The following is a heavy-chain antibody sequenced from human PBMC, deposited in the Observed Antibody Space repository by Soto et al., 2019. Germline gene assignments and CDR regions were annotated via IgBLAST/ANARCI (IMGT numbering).Heavy chain of an antibody. J-gene: IGHJ5*02. CDR3: AKDPAEYYYGSGSYWRAGWFDP. CDR2: ISGSGGST. V-gene: IGHV3-23*01. D-gene: IGHD3-10*01. Sequence: GGSLRLSCAASGFTFSSYAMSWVRQAPGKGLEWVSAISGSGGSTYYADSVKGRFTVSRDNSKNALYLQMNSLRAEDTAVYYCAKDPAEYYYGSGSYWRAGWFDPWGQGTLVTVSS. CDR1: GFTFSSYA.